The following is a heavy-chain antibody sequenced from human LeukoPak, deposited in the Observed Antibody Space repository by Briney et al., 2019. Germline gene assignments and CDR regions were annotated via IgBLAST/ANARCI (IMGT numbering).Heavy chain of an antibody. CDR2: INPADSNT. CDR3: ARQVRHWLTH. D-gene: IGHD6-19*01. V-gene: IGHV5-51*01. J-gene: IGHJ4*02. Sequence: GESLKISCKGSGYSFTSYLIGWVRQMPGKGLEWMAIINPADSNTRYSPSFQGQVTISADKSISTAYRQWSSLKASDSAMYYCARQVRHWLTHWGQGTLVTVSS. CDR1: GYSFTSYL.